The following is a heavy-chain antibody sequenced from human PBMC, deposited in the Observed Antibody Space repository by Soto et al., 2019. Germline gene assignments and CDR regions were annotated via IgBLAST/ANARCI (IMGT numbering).Heavy chain of an antibody. J-gene: IGHJ4*02. V-gene: IGHV1-69*13. Sequence: SVKVSCKASGGTFSSYAISWVRQAPGQGLEWMGGIIPIFGTANYAQKFQGRVTITADESTSTAYMELSSLRSEDTAVYYCARGEILYSSGSPSPYYFDYWGQGTLVTVSS. D-gene: IGHD6-19*01. CDR3: ARGEILYSSGSPSPYYFDY. CDR2: IIPIFGTA. CDR1: GGTFSSYA.